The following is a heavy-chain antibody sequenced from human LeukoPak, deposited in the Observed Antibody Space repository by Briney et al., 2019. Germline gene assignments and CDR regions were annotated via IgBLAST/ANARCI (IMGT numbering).Heavy chain of an antibody. CDR3: AGDKIGGIQLWLGQGV. D-gene: IGHD5-18*01. J-gene: IGHJ6*04. CDR1: GGTFSSYA. V-gene: IGHV1-69*05. Sequence: SVKVSCKASGGTFSSYAISWARQAPGQGLEWMGGIIPIFGTANYAQKFQGRVTITTDESTSTAYMELSSLRSEDTAVYYCAGDKIGGIQLWLGQGVWGKGTTVTVSS. CDR2: IIPIFGTA.